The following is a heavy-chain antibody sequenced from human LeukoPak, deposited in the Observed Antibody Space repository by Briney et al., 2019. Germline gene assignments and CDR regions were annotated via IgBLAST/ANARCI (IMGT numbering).Heavy chain of an antibody. CDR1: GFTFSSYA. Sequence: GGSLRLSCSASGFTFSSYAMHWVRQAPGKGLEYVSAITSKGGSTYYADSVKGRFTISRDNSKNTLYLQMNSLRAEDTAVYYCAKDDYGDYSRYYYYGMDVWGQGTTVTVSS. D-gene: IGHD4-17*01. J-gene: IGHJ6*02. CDR3: AKDDYGDYSRYYYYGMDV. CDR2: ITSKGGST. V-gene: IGHV3-64*04.